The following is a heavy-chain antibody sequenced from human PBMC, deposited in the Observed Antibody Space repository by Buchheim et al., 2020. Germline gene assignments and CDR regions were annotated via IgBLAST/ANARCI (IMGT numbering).Heavy chain of an antibody. J-gene: IGHJ5*02. V-gene: IGHV7-4-1*02. D-gene: IGHD2-2*03. CDR1: GYTFTSYA. CDR2: INTNTGNP. Sequence: QVQLVQSGSELKKPGASVKVSCKASGYTFTSYAMNWVRQAPGQGLEWMGWINTNTGNPTYAQGFTGRFVFSLDTSVSTAYLQISSLKAEDTAVYYCARVGYCSSTSCYAGLARYWFDPWGQGTL. CDR3: ARVGYCSSTSCYAGLARYWFDP.